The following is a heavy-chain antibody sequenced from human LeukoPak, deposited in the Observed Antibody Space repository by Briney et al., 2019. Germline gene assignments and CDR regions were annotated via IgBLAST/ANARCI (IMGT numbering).Heavy chain of an antibody. CDR3: AKDDCSSTSCQIDY. Sequence: GGSLRLSCAASGFTFDDYAMHWVRQAPGKGLEWVSGISWNSGSIGYADSVKGRFTISRDNAKNSLYLQMNSLRAEDMALYYCAKDDCSSTSCQIDYCGQGTLVTVSS. V-gene: IGHV3-9*03. J-gene: IGHJ4*02. D-gene: IGHD2-2*01. CDR1: GFTFDDYA. CDR2: ISWNSGSI.